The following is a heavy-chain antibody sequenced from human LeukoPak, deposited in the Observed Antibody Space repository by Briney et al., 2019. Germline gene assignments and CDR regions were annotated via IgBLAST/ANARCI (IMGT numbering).Heavy chain of an antibody. CDR2: INPSGGST. Sequence: GASVKVSCKASGYTFTSYYMHWVRQAPGQGLEWMGIINPSGGSTSYAQKFQGRVTITTDESTSTAYMELSSLRSEDTAVYYCAWSVAAAGWFDPWGQGTLVTVSS. CDR1: GYTFTSYY. J-gene: IGHJ5*02. CDR3: AWSVAAAGWFDP. D-gene: IGHD6-13*01. V-gene: IGHV1-46*01.